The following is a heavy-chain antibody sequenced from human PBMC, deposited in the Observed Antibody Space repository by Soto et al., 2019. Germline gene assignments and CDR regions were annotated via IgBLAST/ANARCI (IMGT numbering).Heavy chain of an antibody. CDR2: INHSGST. CDR3: ARGGPTIYGSGSYYYYYYMDV. V-gene: IGHV4-34*01. J-gene: IGHJ6*03. CDR1: GGSFSGYY. D-gene: IGHD3-10*01. Sequence: PSETLSLTCAVYGGSFSGYYWSWIRQPPGKGLEWIGEINHSGSTNYNPSLKSRVTISVDTSKNQFSLKLSSVTTADTAVYYCARGGPTIYGSGSYYYYYYMDVWGKGTTVTVSS.